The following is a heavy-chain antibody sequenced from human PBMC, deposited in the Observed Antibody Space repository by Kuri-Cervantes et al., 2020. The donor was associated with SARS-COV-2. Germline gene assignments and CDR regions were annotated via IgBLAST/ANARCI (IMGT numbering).Heavy chain of an antibody. Sequence: SETLSLTCAVYGGSFSGYFWSWIRQPPGKGLEWIGEINHSGSTNYNASLKSRVTISVDTSKNQFSLKLNSVTAADTALYYCARGRADLWPCYYYYMDVWGKGTTVTVSS. CDR1: GGSFSGYF. CDR2: INHSGST. D-gene: IGHD3-10*01. J-gene: IGHJ6*03. CDR3: ARGRADLWPCYYYYMDV. V-gene: IGHV4-34*01.